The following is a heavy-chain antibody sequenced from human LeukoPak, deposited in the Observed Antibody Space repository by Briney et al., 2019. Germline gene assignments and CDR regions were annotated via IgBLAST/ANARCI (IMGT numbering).Heavy chain of an antibody. CDR1: GGSFSGYY. D-gene: IGHD5-24*01. CDR2: INHSGST. V-gene: IGHV4-34*01. CDR3: ARVGGDGYNSVHDAFDI. J-gene: IGHJ3*02. Sequence: PSETPSLTCAVYGGSFSGYYWSWIRQPPGKGLEWIGEINHSGSTNYNPSLKSRVTISVDTSKNQFSLKLSSVTAADTAVYYCARVGGDGYNSVHDAFDIWGQGTMVTVSS.